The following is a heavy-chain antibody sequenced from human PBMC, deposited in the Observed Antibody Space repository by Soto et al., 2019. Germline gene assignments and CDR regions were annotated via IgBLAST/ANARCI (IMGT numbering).Heavy chain of an antibody. CDR2: FYYSGST. CDR1: GVSIRSYY. D-gene: IGHD4-17*01. Sequence: SETLSLTCTVSGVSIRSYYWSWIRQPPGKGLEWIGYFYYSGSTKYNLSLKSRVTISVDMSRNQLSLMLSSVTAADTALYYCACSTVTSDYFRFWGQGALVTVSS. V-gene: IGHV4-59*01. J-gene: IGHJ4*02. CDR3: ACSTVTSDYFRF.